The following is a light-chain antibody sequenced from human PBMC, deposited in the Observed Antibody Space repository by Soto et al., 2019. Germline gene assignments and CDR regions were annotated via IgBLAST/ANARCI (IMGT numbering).Light chain of an antibody. Sequence: EIVMTQSPATLSVSPGERATLSCRASQSVSSNLAWYQQKPGQAPRLLIYGASTRATGIPARFSGSGSGTEFTLTISSLEPEDSAVYYCQQYGSSPPWTFGQGTKVDIK. V-gene: IGKV3D-15*01. CDR1: QSVSSN. CDR3: QQYGSSPPWT. CDR2: GAS. J-gene: IGKJ1*01.